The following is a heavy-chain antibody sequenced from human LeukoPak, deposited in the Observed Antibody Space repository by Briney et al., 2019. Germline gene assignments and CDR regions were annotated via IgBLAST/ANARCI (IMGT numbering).Heavy chain of an antibody. CDR1: GGSISSYY. V-gene: IGHV4-59*01. Sequence: SETLSLTCTVSGGSISSYYWSWIRQPPGKGLEWIGYIYSSGGTNYNPYLKSRVTISVDASKNQFSLKLSSVTAADTAVYFCARGLGITADWYFDLWGRGTLVTVSS. CDR3: ARGLGITADWYFDL. D-gene: IGHD1-14*01. CDR2: IYSSGGT. J-gene: IGHJ2*01.